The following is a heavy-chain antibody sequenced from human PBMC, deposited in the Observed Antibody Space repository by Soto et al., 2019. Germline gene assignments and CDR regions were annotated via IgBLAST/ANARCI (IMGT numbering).Heavy chain of an antibody. J-gene: IGHJ4*02. CDR3: SSRAYYDSSGYCGAFDY. D-gene: IGHD3-22*01. V-gene: IGHV4-30-2*01. CDR1: GGSISSGGYS. CDR2: IYHSGST. Sequence: QLQLQESGSGLVKPSQTLSLTCAVSGGSISSGGYSWSWIRQPPGKGLEWIGYIYHSGSTYYNPCIISRDTRSVNRSKNQITLKLLAVTAAATAVYYVSSRAYYDSSGYCGAFDYWGQGTLVTVSS.